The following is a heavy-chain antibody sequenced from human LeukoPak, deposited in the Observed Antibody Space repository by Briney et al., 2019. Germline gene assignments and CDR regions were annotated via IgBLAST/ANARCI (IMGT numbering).Heavy chain of an antibody. CDR1: GFTFDDYA. J-gene: IGHJ4*02. D-gene: IGHD6-13*01. V-gene: IGHV3-9*01. CDR2: ISWNSGSI. Sequence: SGGSLRLSCAASGFTFDDYAMHWVRQAPGKGLEWVSGISWNSGSIGYADSVKGRFTISRDNAKNSLYLQMNSLRAEDTAVYYCARDGRIAAAGTNDYWGQGTLVTVSS. CDR3: ARDGRIAAAGTNDY.